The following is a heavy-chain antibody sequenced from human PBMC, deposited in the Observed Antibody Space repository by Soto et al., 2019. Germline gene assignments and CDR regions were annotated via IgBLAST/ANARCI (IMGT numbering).Heavy chain of an antibody. CDR2: IWYDGSNK. J-gene: IGHJ6*02. CDR3: ARAMCDFDWFCDGMDV. CDR1: GFTFSSYG. Sequence: QVQLVESGGGVVQPGRSLRLSCAASGFTFSSYGMHWVRQAPGKGLEWVAVIWYDGSNKYYADSVKGRFTISRDNSKNXLYLQMNSLRAEDTAVYYCARAMCDFDWFCDGMDVWGQGTTVTVSS. V-gene: IGHV3-33*01. D-gene: IGHD3-9*01.